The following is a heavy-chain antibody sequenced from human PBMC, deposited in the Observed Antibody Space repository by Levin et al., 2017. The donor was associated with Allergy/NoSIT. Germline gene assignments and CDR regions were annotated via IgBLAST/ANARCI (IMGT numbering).Heavy chain of an antibody. CDR1: GFTFSSYS. D-gene: IGHD2-2*02. J-gene: IGHJ5*02. V-gene: IGHV3-21*01. CDR3: ARGADCSSTSCYRNPGDWFDP. CDR2: ISSSSSYI. Sequence: GESLKISCAASGFTFSSYSMNWVRQAPGKGLEWVSSISSSSSYIYYADSVKGRFTISRDNAKNSLYLQMNSLRAEDTAVYYCARGADCSSTSCYRNPGDWFDPWGQGTLVTVSS.